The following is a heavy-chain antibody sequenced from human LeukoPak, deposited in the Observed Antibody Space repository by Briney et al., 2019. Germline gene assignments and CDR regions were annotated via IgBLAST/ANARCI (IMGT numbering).Heavy chain of an antibody. CDR3: AREGIAAASVLDY. CDR2: IKEDGSEK. J-gene: IGHJ4*02. CDR1: GFTFDDYG. D-gene: IGHD2-2*01. Sequence: TGGSLRLSCAASGFTFDDYGMSWVRQAPGKGLEWVANIKEDGSEKYYVDSVKGRFTISRDNAKNSLYLQMNSLRAEDTAVYYCAREGIAAASVLDYWGQGTLVTVSS. V-gene: IGHV3-7*01.